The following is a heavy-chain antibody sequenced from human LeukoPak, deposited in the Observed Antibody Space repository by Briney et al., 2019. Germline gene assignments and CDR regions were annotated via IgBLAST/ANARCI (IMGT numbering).Heavy chain of an antibody. CDR3: ARGWTKTTDYSGPGSYYTSFFDY. V-gene: IGHV4-34*01. CDR1: GGSFSGYF. J-gene: IGHJ4*02. Sequence: SETLSLTCSVSGGSFSGYFWSWVRQSPGKGLESIGGINVRGSTKYNPSLQSRVTISVDTSKNQLSLKLKSVTAADTAVYYCARGWTKTTDYSGPGSYYTSFFDYWGLGSPVTVSS. D-gene: IGHD3-10*01. CDR2: INVRGST.